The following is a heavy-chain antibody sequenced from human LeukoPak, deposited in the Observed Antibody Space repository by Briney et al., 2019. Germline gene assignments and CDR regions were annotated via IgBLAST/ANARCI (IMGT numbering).Heavy chain of an antibody. CDR1: GGTFSSYA. V-gene: IGHV1-69*13. Sequence: SVKVSCKASGGTFSSYAISWVRQAPGQGLEWMGGIIPIFGTANYAQKFQGRVTITADESTSTAYMELSSLRSEDTAVYYCARQGDTGLRLGELSLYRLDYWGQGTLVTVSS. J-gene: IGHJ4*02. CDR2: IIPIFGTA. D-gene: IGHD3-16*02. CDR3: ARQGDTGLRLGELSLYRLDY.